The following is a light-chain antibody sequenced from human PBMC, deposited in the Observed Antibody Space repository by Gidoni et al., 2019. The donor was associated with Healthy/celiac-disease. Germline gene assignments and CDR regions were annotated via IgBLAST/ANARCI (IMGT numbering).Light chain of an antibody. Sequence: QSVLTQPPSASGTPGQRVTISCSGSSSNIGSKPVNWYQQLPVTAPKLLIYSNKQRPSGVPDRFSGSKSGTSASLAISGLQSEDEADYYCAAWDDSLNGVVFGGGTKLTVL. J-gene: IGLJ2*01. V-gene: IGLV1-44*01. CDR1: SSNIGSKP. CDR2: SNK. CDR3: AAWDDSLNGVV.